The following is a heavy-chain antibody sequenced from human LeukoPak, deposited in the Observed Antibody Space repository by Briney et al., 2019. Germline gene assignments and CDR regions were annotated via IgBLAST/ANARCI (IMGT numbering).Heavy chain of an antibody. V-gene: IGHV1-3*01. D-gene: IGHD6-13*01. CDR2: ISADNDNT. CDR1: GYTFTTYA. J-gene: IGHJ4*02. Sequence: GASVKVSCKASGYTFTTYAIHWVRQAPGQTLEWMGWISADNDNTKSSQKFQGRVSITRDTSASTAYMELSSLRSEDTAVYYCARGSLSSRDFDYWGQGTLATVSS. CDR3: ARGSLSSRDFDY.